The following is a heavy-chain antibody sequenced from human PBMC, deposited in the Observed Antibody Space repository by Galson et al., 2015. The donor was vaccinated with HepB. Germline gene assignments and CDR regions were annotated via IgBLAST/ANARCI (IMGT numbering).Heavy chain of an antibody. V-gene: IGHV4-30-2*01. CDR1: GESINSAGFA. CDR2: IYRSGNT. CDR3: ARDHRYYHSSDYYSLAFDI. J-gene: IGHJ3*02. D-gene: IGHD3-22*01. Sequence: TLSLTCTASGESINSAGFAWSWIRQPPGKGLEWIGYIYRSGNTYYNPSLKSRVTLSLDRSNNQFSLNLTSVTAADTAVYYCARDHRYYHSSDYYSLAFDICGQGAMVTFSS.